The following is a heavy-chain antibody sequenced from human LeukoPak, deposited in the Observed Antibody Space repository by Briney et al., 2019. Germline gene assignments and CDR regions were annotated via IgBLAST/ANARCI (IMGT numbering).Heavy chain of an antibody. V-gene: IGHV1-69*04. J-gene: IGHJ4*02. CDR3: ARDLGSSWSLYYFDY. Sequence: SVKVSCKASGGTFSSYAISWVRQAPGQGLEWMGRIIPILGIANYAQKFQGRVTITADKSTSTAYMELSSLRSEDTAVYYCARDLGSSWSLYYFDYWGQGTPVTVSS. D-gene: IGHD6-13*01. CDR2: IIPILGIA. CDR1: GGTFSSYA.